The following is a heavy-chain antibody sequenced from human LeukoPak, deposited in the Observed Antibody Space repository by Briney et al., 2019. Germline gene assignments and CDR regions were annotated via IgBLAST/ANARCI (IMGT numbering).Heavy chain of an antibody. V-gene: IGHV1-46*01. CDR1: GYTFTSYY. CDR3: ARDREVGHWYFDL. Sequence: RASVKVSCKASGYTFTSYYMHWVRQAPGQGLEWMGIINPGGGSTSYAQKFQGRVTMTRDTPTSTVYMELSSLRSEDTAVYYCARDREVGHWYFDLWGRGTLVTVSS. CDR2: INPGGGST. D-gene: IGHD1-26*01. J-gene: IGHJ2*01.